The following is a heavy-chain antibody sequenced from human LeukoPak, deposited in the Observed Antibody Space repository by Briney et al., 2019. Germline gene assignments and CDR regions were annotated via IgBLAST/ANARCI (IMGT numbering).Heavy chain of an antibody. CDR1: GGSFSGYY. CDR3: ARLPGIAAAGRN. V-gene: IGHV4-34*01. J-gene: IGHJ4*02. Sequence: SETLSLTCAVYGGSFSGYYWSWIRQPPGKGLEWIGEINHSGSTNYNPSLKSRVTISVDTSKNQFSLKPSSVTAADTAVYYCARLPGIAAAGRNWGQGTLVTVSS. D-gene: IGHD6-13*01. CDR2: INHSGST.